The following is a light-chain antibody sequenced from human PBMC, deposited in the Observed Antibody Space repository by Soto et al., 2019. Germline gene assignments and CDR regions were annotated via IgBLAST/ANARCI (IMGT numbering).Light chain of an antibody. CDR3: GRWDSSLSAVV. J-gene: IGLJ2*01. Sequence: QSVLTQPPSVSAAPGQKVTISSSGSSSNIGNNYVSWYQQLPGTAPKLLSYDNNKRPSGIPDRFSGSKSGTSATLGITGLQTGDEAEYYCGRWDSSLSAVVFGGGTKLTVL. CDR1: SSNIGNNY. CDR2: DNN. V-gene: IGLV1-51*01.